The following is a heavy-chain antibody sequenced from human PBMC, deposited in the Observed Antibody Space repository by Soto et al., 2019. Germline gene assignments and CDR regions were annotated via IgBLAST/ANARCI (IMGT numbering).Heavy chain of an antibody. J-gene: IGHJ4*02. CDR2: IKSIGDGGTT. Sequence: GGSLRLSCAASGFSFNGAWMSWVRQAPGEGLEWVGRIKSIGDGGTTDYAAPVKGRFSISRDDSKSTLYLQMDSLKTEDTAVYYCTSEAFYYDSSGYSYYFDYWGQGTLVTVSS. CDR1: GFSFNGAW. V-gene: IGHV3-15*01. CDR3: TSEAFYYDSSGYSYYFDY. D-gene: IGHD3-22*01.